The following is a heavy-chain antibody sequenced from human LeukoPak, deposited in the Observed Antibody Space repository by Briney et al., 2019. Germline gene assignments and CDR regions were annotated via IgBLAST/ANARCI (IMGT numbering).Heavy chain of an antibody. CDR1: GYTFTGYY. D-gene: IGHD5-24*01. V-gene: IGHV1-2*02. J-gene: IGHJ4*02. CDR2: INPNSGGT. CDR3: ARGLQMEWDVGYYFDY. Sequence: ASVKVSCKASGYTFTGYYMHWVRQAPGQGLEWMGWINPNSGGTNYAQKFQGRVTMTRDTSISTAYMELSRLRSDDTAVYYCARGLQMEWDVGYYFDYWGQGTLVTVSS.